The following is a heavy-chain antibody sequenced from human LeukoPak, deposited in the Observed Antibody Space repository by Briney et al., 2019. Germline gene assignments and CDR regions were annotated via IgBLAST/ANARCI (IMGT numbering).Heavy chain of an antibody. V-gene: IGHV1-69*04. CDR2: IIPILGIA. D-gene: IGHD1-1*01. J-gene: IGHJ4*02. CDR3: ARVSGDWNDTRIFDY. Sequence: SVKVSCKASGYTFTSYGISWVRQAPGQGLEWMGRIIPILGIANYAQKFQGRVTITADKSTSTAYMELSSLRSEDTAVYYCARVSGDWNDTRIFDYWGQRTLVTVSS. CDR1: GYTFTSYG.